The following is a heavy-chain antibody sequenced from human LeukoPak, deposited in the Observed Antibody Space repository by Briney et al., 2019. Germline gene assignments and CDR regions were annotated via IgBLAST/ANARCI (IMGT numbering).Heavy chain of an antibody. J-gene: IGHJ5*01. CDR3: ARDLNQWSIQFDS. D-gene: IGHD2-15*01. CDR2: IDSDGNRR. Sequence: GGSLRLSCAASGLTVRTNGMHWVRQPPGQGLEWVAAIDSDGNRRYYADSVKGRFTVSRDIYKNTVDLQIDSLRAEDTAAYFCARDLNQWSIQFDSWGQGTLVTVSS. V-gene: IGHV3-33*01. CDR1: GLTVRTNG.